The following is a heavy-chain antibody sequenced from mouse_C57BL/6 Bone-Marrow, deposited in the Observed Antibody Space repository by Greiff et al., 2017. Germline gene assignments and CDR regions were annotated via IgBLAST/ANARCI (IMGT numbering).Heavy chain of an antibody. CDR3: ARFRLLRLARDY. CDR1: GYTFTSYG. J-gene: IGHJ2*01. CDR2: IYPRSGNT. D-gene: IGHD1-2*01. Sequence: VQLQQSGAELARPGASVKLSCKASGYTFTSYGISWVKQSTGQGLEWIGEIYPRSGNTYYNEKFKGKATLTADKSSSTAYMELRSLTSEDSAVYFCARFRLLRLARDYWGQGTTLTVAS. V-gene: IGHV1-81*01.